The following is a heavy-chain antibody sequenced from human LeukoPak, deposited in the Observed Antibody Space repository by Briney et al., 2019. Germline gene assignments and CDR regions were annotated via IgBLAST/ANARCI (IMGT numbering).Heavy chain of an antibody. J-gene: IGHJ5*02. Sequence: GSVKVSCKASGYTFTTYGISWVRQATGQGLEWMGWMNPNSGNTGYAQKFQGRVTITRNTSISTAYMELSSLRSEDTAVYYCARRSAGGCSSTSCYPWFDPWGQGTLVTVSS. CDR2: MNPNSGNT. D-gene: IGHD2-2*01. CDR3: ARRSAGGCSSTSCYPWFDP. CDR1: GYTFTTYG. V-gene: IGHV1-8*03.